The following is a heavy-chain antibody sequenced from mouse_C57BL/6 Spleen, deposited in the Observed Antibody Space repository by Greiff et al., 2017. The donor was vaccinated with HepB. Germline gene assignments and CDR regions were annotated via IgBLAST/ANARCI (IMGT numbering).Heavy chain of an antibody. Sequence: QVQLQQPGAELVMPGASVKLSCKASGYTFTSYWMHWVKQRPGKGLEWIGEIDPSDSYTNYNQKFKGKSTLTVDKSSSTAYMQLSSLTSEDSAVYDCARGDGNYEVGFAYWGQGTLVTVSA. CDR1: GYTFTSYW. CDR2: IDPSDSYT. CDR3: ARGDGNYEVGFAY. D-gene: IGHD2-1*01. J-gene: IGHJ3*01. V-gene: IGHV1-69*01.